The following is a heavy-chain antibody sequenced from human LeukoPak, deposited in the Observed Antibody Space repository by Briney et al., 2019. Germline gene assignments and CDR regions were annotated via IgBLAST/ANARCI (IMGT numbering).Heavy chain of an antibody. CDR1: GFTFSSYA. CDR3: AKDTSIGRYCTNGVCSPFDY. Sequence: HPGGSLRLSCAGPGFTFSSYAMSWVRQAPGKGLEWVSAISDTGATTYDADSVKGRFTISRDNSRSTLYLQMNSLRAEDTALYYCAKDTSIGRYCTNGVCSPFDYWGQGTLVTVSS. J-gene: IGHJ4*02. V-gene: IGHV3-23*01. CDR2: ISDTGATT. D-gene: IGHD2-8*01.